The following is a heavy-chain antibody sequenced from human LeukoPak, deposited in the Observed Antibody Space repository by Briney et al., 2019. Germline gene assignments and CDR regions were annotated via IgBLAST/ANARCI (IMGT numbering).Heavy chain of an antibody. CDR3: ASPVVAATGTIDY. J-gene: IGHJ4*02. CDR1: GFTFSSYA. Sequence: GGSLRLSCAASGFTFSSYAMHWVRQAPGKGLEWVAVISYDGSNKYYADSVKGRFTISRDNSKNTLYLQMNSLRAEDTAVYYCASPVVAATGTIDYWGQGTLVTVSS. CDR2: ISYDGSNK. D-gene: IGHD2-15*01. V-gene: IGHV3-30-3*02.